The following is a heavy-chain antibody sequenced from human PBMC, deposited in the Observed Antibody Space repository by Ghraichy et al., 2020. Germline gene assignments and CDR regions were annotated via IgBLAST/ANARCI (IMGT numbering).Heavy chain of an antibody. CDR2: IYHSGSA. D-gene: IGHD2-2*01. CDR3: ARDVVVVPAAMFDY. CDR1: GYSISSGYY. Sequence: SENLSLTCTVSGYSISSGYYWGWIRQPPGKGLEWIGSIYHSGSAYYNPSLKSRITISVDTSKNQFSLKLSSVTAADTAVYYCARDVVVVPAAMFDYWGQGTLVTVSS. J-gene: IGHJ4*02. V-gene: IGHV4-38-2*02.